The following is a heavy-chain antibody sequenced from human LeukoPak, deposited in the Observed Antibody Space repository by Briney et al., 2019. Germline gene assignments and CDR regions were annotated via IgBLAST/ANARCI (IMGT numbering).Heavy chain of an antibody. CDR1: GFTFSSYW. CDR3: ARFHYCSSTNCYPRHFDY. V-gene: IGHV3-7*01. Sequence: GRSLRLSCAASGFTFSSYWMSWVRQAPGKGLEWVANIKQDATEQYYVESAKGRFTISRDNTKNSLYLQVNSLRAEDTAVYYCARFHYCSSTNCYPRHFDYWGQGTLVTVSS. D-gene: IGHD2-2*01. J-gene: IGHJ4*02. CDR2: IKQDATEQ.